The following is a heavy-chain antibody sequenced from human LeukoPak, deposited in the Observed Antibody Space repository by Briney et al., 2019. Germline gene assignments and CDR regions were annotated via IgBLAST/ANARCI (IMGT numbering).Heavy chain of an antibody. D-gene: IGHD5-12*01. J-gene: IGHJ4*02. CDR3: SRAGYD. Sequence: GESLQISCKGSGYHFSRFWIAWVRQMPGKGLEWMGIIYPGDSDTRYSPSFQGQVTISADKSSSTAYLHWRSLKASDTAMYYCSRAGYDWGPGTLVTVSS. V-gene: IGHV5-51*01. CDR2: IYPGDSDT. CDR1: GYHFSRFW.